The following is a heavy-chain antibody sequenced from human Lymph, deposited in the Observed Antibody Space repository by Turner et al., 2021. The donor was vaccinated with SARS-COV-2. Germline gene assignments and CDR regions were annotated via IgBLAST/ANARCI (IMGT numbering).Heavy chain of an antibody. CDR2: ISTYNGNT. CDR3: AVAGMNYDLLWKTYYYYGMDV. J-gene: IGHJ6*02. CDR1: GYTFTSYG. Sequence: QAQLAQSGAEVKKPGASVKVPCKASGYTFTSYGISWVRQAPGQGLEWMGWISTYNGNTNYAQKLQGRVTMTTDTSTSTAYMELRSLRSDDTAVYYCAVAGMNYDLLWKTYYYYGMDVWGQGTTVTVSS. V-gene: IGHV1-18*01. D-gene: IGHD6-19*01.